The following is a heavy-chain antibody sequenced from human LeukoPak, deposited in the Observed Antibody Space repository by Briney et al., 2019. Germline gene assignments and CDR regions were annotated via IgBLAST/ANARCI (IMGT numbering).Heavy chain of an antibody. Sequence: GGSLRLSCAASGFTFSSYGMHWVRQAPGKGLEWVAVTSYDGSNKYYADSVKGRFTISRDNSKNTLYLQMNSLRAEDTAVYYCAKVGLGSLYDSSGPLDYWGQGTLVTVSS. CDR2: TSYDGSNK. CDR3: AKVGLGSLYDSSGPLDY. V-gene: IGHV3-30*18. J-gene: IGHJ4*02. D-gene: IGHD3-22*01. CDR1: GFTFSSYG.